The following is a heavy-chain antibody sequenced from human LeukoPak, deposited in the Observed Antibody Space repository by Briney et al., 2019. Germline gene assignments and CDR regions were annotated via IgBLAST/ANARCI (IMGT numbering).Heavy chain of an antibody. CDR2: IRQDGSEK. CDR3: ARETSGGGFDY. CDR1: GFTFSSYW. D-gene: IGHD6-19*01. Sequence: PGGSLRLSCVASGFTFSSYWMSWVRQAPGKGREWVANIRQDGSEKYYVDSVKGRFTISRDNAKNSLYLQMNSLRAEDTAVYYCARETSGGGFDYWGQGTLVTVSS. V-gene: IGHV3-7*01. J-gene: IGHJ4*02.